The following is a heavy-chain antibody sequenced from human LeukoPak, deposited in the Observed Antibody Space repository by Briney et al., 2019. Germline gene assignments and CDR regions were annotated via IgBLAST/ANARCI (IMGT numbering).Heavy chain of an antibody. CDR1: GFTFSSYW. V-gene: IGHV3-7*03. Sequence: GGSLRLSCAASGFTFSSYWMNWARQAPGKGLEWVASINHNGNVNYYVDSVKGRFSISRDNAKNSLYLQMSNLRAEDTAVYYCARDPGSICSGGSCWDNWFDPWGQGTLVTVSS. CDR2: INHNGNVN. D-gene: IGHD2-15*01. J-gene: IGHJ5*02. CDR3: ARDPGSICSGGSCWDNWFDP.